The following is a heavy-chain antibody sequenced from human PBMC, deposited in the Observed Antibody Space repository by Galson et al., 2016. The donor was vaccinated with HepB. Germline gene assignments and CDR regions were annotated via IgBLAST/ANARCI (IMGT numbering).Heavy chain of an antibody. CDR2: VSDTGTT. CDR1: RFTFSNFG. Sequence: SLRLSCAASRFTFSNFGMNWFRQAPGKGLEWVSGVSDTGTTCYANYVKGRFTIPRENSKNTLYLQLNSLRAEDTAVYHCVRDGFRYLSGGTAFDYWGQGTLVTVSS. V-gene: IGHV3-23*01. D-gene: IGHD1-26*01. J-gene: IGHJ4*02. CDR3: VRDGFRYLSGGTAFDY.